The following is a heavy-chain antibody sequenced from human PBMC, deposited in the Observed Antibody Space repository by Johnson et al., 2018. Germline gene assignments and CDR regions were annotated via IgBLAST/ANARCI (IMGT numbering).Heavy chain of an antibody. J-gene: IGHJ6*02. D-gene: IGHD1-1*01. CDR1: GFAFSRYG. Sequence: QLVQAGGGVVPPGRSLRLSCAASGFAFSRYGMHWVRQAPGPGPQWVAVIWYDGRNTAYAEFVKGRFTISRDNSKNSLYLQMNSLRVEDTAVYYWARDSPIRGTYYGMDGWGQGTTVTASS. V-gene: IGHV3-33*01. CDR2: IWYDGRNT. CDR3: ARDSPIRGTYYGMDG.